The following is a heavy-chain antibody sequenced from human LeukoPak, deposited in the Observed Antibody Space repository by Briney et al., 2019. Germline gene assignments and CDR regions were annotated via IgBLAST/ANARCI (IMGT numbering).Heavy chain of an antibody. J-gene: IGHJ6*04. D-gene: IGHD6-13*01. CDR1: GFTFSDYY. CDR2: ISSSSSYT. Sequence: PGGSLRLSCAASGFTFSDYYMSWIRQAPGKGLEGGSYISSSSSYTNYADSVKGRFTISGDNAKNSLYLQMNSLRDEDTAVYYCARAPHTSQGRGPKVAAAGIYGMDVSGKGTSVTVSS. V-gene: IGHV3-11*06. CDR3: ARAPHTSQGRGPKVAAAGIYGMDV.